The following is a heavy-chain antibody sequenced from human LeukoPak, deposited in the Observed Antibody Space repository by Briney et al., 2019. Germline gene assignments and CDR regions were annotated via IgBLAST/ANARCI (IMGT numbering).Heavy chain of an antibody. Sequence: GGSLRLSCAASGFTFSDYYMSWIRQAPGKGLEWVSYIGSSSSYTNYADSVKGRFTISRDNAKNSLYLQMNSLRVEDTALYYCARADYGDYAGYFDLWGRGTLVTVSS. CDR3: ARADYGDYAGYFDL. CDR2: IGSSSSYT. CDR1: GFTFSDYY. D-gene: IGHD4-17*01. V-gene: IGHV3-11*06. J-gene: IGHJ2*01.